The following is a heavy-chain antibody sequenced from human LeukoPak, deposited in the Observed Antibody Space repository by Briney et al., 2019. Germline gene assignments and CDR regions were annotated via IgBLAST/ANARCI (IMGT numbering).Heavy chain of an antibody. CDR2: IKSKTDGGTT. CDR3: TTDPLTWIQLSRFDY. D-gene: IGHD5-18*01. CDR1: GFTFSNAW. Sequence: GGSLRLSCAASGFTFSNAWMSWVRQAPGKGLEWVGRIKSKTDGGTTDYAAPVKGRFTISRDDSKNTLYLQMNSLKTEDTAVYYCTTDPLTWIQLSRFDYWGQGTLVTVSS. J-gene: IGHJ4*02. V-gene: IGHV3-15*01.